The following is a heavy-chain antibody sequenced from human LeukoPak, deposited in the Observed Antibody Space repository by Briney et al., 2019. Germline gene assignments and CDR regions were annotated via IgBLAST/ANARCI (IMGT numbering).Heavy chain of an antibody. CDR2: ISYDGSNK. Sequence: PGGSLRLSCAASGFTFSSYGMHWVRQAPGKGLEWVAVISYDGSNKYYADSVKGRFTISRDNSKNTLYLQMNSLRAEDTAVYYCAKDYGSSGYYYEEGGDYWGQGTLVTVSS. J-gene: IGHJ4*02. CDR3: AKDYGSSGYYYEEGGDY. D-gene: IGHD3-22*01. CDR1: GFTFSSYG. V-gene: IGHV3-30*18.